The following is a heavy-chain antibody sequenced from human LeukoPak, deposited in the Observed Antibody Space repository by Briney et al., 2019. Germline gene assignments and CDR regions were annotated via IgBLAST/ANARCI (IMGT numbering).Heavy chain of an antibody. CDR3: ARTRSGSYPYYFDY. Sequence: SETLSLTCAVYGGSFSGYYWIWIRQPPGKGLEWIGEIDPSGNTNYNPSVKSRVTISVDTSKNQFSLKLSSVTAADTAVYYCARTRSGSYPYYFDYWGQGTLVTVSS. V-gene: IGHV4-34*01. J-gene: IGHJ4*02. CDR1: GGSFSGYY. D-gene: IGHD1-26*01. CDR2: IDPSGNT.